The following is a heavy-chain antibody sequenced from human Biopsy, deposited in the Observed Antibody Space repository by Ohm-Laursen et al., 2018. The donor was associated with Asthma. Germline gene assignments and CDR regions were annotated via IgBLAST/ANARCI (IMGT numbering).Heavy chain of an antibody. Sequence: SLRLSCSASGFTVSRDHMFWVRQAPGKGLEWVSVIYSGGPSDTADSVRGRFTISRDFYKNTLYLQMNSLRAEDTAVYYCAKDERAYYGSDSKYMQPVPLGDWGQGTLVIVSA. V-gene: IGHV3-53*01. CDR2: IYSGGPS. J-gene: IGHJ4*02. CDR3: AKDERAYYGSDSKYMQPVPLGD. CDR1: GFTVSRDH. D-gene: IGHD2-21*01.